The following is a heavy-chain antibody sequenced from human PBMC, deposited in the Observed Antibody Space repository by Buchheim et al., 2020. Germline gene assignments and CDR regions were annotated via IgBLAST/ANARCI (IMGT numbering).Heavy chain of an antibody. V-gene: IGHV3-33*01. D-gene: IGHD4-17*01. CDR2: IWYDGSNK. Sequence: QVQLVESGGGVVQPGRSLRLSCAASGFTFSNFGMHWVRQAPGKGLEWVAVIWYDGSNKYYVDSVKGRFTISRDNSKNTLYLQMNSLRTEDTAVYYCARMNTVTTTPCFYGMDVWGQGTT. J-gene: IGHJ6*02. CDR1: GFTFSNFG. CDR3: ARMNTVTTTPCFYGMDV.